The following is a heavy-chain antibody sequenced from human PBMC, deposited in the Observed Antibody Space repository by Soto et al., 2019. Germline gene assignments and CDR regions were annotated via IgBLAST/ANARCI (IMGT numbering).Heavy chain of an antibody. V-gene: IGHV1-69*02. Sequence: QVQLVQSGAEVKKPGSSVKVSCKASGGTFSSYTISWVRQAPGQGLEWMGRIIPILGIANYAQKFQGRVTITADKSTSTAYMELSSLRSEDTAVYYCARPGXSGWYVGFDYWGQGTLVTVSS. D-gene: IGHD6-19*01. CDR1: GGTFSSYT. J-gene: IGHJ4*02. CDR3: ARPGXSGWYVGFDY. CDR2: IIPILGIA.